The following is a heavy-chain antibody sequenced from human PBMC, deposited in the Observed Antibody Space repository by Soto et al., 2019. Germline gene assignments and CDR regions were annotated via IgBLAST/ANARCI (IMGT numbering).Heavy chain of an antibody. V-gene: IGHV4-59*01. D-gene: IGHD5-18*01. CDR2: IYYTGST. Sequence: QVQLQESGPGLVKPSETLSLTCTVSGGTISAYFWSWFRQPPGKGLEWIGNIYYTGSTNYNPSLKSRVSILVDMSKNQFSLELSSVTAADTAVYYCARGQKYSYGHQDYWGQGTLVTVSS. CDR3: ARGQKYSYGHQDY. J-gene: IGHJ4*02. CDR1: GGTISAYF.